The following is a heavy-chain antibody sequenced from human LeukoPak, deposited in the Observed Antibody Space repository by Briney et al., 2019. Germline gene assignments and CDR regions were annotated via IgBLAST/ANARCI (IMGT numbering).Heavy chain of an antibody. J-gene: IGHJ4*02. V-gene: IGHV3-30*04. Sequence: SGGSLRLSCAASGFTFSSYAMHWVRQAPGKGLEWVAVISYDGSNKYYADSVKGRFTISRDNSKNSVYLQLNNLRAEDTAVYYCARDEVAALGYWGQGTLVTVSS. CDR1: GFTFSSYA. CDR2: ISYDGSNK. CDR3: ARDEVAALGY. D-gene: IGHD6-19*01.